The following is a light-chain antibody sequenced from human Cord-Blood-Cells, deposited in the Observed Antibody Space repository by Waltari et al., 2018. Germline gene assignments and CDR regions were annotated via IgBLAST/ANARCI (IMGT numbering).Light chain of an antibody. J-gene: IGKJ4*01. V-gene: IGKV1-39*01. CDR3: QKSYSTPLT. CDR1: QSISSY. Sequence: DIQMTQSPSSLSASVGDRVTITCRASQSISSYLNWYQQKPGKAPKLLIYAASSLQSGVPSRFSGSGSGTDFTLTIISLQPEDFATYDCQKSYSTPLTFGGGTKVEIK. CDR2: AAS.